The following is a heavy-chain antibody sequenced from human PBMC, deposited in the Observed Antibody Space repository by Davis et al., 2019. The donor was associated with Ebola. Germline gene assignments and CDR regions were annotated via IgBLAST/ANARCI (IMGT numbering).Heavy chain of an antibody. CDR3: ASRVGATRYYFDY. J-gene: IGHJ4*02. D-gene: IGHD1-26*01. CDR2: IIPILGIA. Sequence: SVKVSCKASGGTFSSYAISWVRQAPGQGLEWMGGIIPILGIANYAQKFQGRVTITADKSTSTAYMELSSLRSEDTAVYYCASRVGATRYYFDYWGQGTLVTVSS. V-gene: IGHV1-69*10. CDR1: GGTFSSYA.